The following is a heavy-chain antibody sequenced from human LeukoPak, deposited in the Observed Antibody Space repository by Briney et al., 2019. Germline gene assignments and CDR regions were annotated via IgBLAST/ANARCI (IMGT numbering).Heavy chain of an antibody. CDR3: ARDDERCSSTSCYARWFDP. Sequence: GASVKVSCKASGYTFTSYGISWVRQAPGQGLEWMGWINPNSGGTNYAQKFQGRVTMTRDTSISTAYMELSRLRSDDTAVYYCARDDERCSSTSCYARWFDPWGQGTLVTVSS. J-gene: IGHJ5*02. D-gene: IGHD2-2*01. V-gene: IGHV1-2*02. CDR2: INPNSGGT. CDR1: GYTFTSYG.